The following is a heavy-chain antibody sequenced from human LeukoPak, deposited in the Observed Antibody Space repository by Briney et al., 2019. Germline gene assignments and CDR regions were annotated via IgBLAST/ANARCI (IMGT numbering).Heavy chain of an antibody. CDR1: GFTFSSYG. CDR3: AKDELPGGAAGFDY. V-gene: IGHV3-30*18. J-gene: IGHJ4*02. Sequence: PGRSLRLSCAASGFTFSSYGMHWVRQAPGKGLEWVAVISYDGSNKYYADSVKGRFTISRDNSKNTLYLQMNSLRAEDTAVYYCAKDELPGGAAGFDYWGQGTLVTVSS. CDR2: ISYDGSNK. D-gene: IGHD6-13*01.